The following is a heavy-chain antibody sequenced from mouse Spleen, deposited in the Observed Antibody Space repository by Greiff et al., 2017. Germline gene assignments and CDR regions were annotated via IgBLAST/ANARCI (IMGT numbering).Heavy chain of an antibody. J-gene: IGHJ2*01. V-gene: IGHV1-15*01. CDR3: TRSDSSGYTDFDY. Sequence: VQLQQSGAELVRPGASVTLSCKASGYTFTDYEMHWVKQTPVHGLEWIGAIDPETGGTAYNQKFKGKAILTADKSSSTAYMELRSLTSEDSAVYYCTRSDSSGYTDFDYWGQGTTLTVSS. CDR1: GYTFTDYE. CDR2: IDPETGGT. D-gene: IGHD3-2*02.